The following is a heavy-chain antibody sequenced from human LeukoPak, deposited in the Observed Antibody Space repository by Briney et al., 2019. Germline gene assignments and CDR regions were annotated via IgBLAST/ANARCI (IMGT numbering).Heavy chain of an antibody. J-gene: IGHJ5*02. Sequence: GGSLRLSCAASGFTLSSYWMSWVRQAPGKGLEWVANIKQDGSETYYADSVKGRFTISRDNAKNSLFLQMNSLRAEDTAVYYCAREGYSYGYDHWGQGTLVTVSS. CDR2: IKQDGSET. CDR1: GFTLSSYW. CDR3: AREGYSYGYDH. D-gene: IGHD5-18*01. V-gene: IGHV3-7*01.